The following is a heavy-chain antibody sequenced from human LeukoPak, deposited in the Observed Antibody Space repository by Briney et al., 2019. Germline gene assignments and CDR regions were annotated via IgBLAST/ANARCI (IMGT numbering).Heavy chain of an antibody. D-gene: IGHD1-20*01. CDR3: ARGDHNWNRRKGFDY. CDR2: INHSGST. CDR1: GGSFSGYY. Sequence: SETLSLTCAVYGGSFSGYYWSWIRQPPGKGLEWIGEINHSGSTNYNPSPKSRVTISVDTSKNQFSLKLSSVTAADTAVYYCARGDHNWNRRKGFDYWGQGTLVTVSS. V-gene: IGHV4-34*01. J-gene: IGHJ4*02.